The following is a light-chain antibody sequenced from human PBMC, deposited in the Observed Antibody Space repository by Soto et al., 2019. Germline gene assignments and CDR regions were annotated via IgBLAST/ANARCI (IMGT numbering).Light chain of an antibody. Sequence: DIQMTQSPSTMSASVGDRVTITCRASQDIGTWLAWYQQKPGKAPKLVIYKASSVERGVPSRFSGSGSGTEFTLTISSLQPDDFATYYCQQYNGYSYTFGQGTKLEIK. CDR1: QDIGTW. J-gene: IGKJ2*01. V-gene: IGKV1-5*03. CDR3: QQYNGYSYT. CDR2: KAS.